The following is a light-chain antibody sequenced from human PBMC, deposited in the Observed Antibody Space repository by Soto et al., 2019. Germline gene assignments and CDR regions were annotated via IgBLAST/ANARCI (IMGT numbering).Light chain of an antibody. Sequence: EIMMTQSPSTLSVSPGEGATLSCRASQGIGDTLAWYQHKPGQTPRLLIYDTTTRATGVPARFSGSGSGTDFTLTISSLEPEDSAVYYCQQRNVWPPVTFGQGTRLEIK. CDR1: QGIGDT. V-gene: IGKV3-11*01. J-gene: IGKJ5*01. CDR2: DTT. CDR3: QQRNVWPPVT.